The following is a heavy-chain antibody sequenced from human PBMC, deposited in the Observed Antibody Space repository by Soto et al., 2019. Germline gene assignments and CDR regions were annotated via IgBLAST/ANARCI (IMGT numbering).Heavy chain of an antibody. J-gene: IGHJ4*02. D-gene: IGHD5-18*01. CDR2: IYYSGST. CDR1: GGSISSGGYY. V-gene: IGHV4-31*03. CDR3: AREADTATKIIDY. Sequence: QVQLQESGPGLMKPSQTLSLTCTVSGGSISSGGYYWNWIRQHPGKGLEWIGYIYYSGSTYYNPSLKSRVTISVDTSKNQFSLKLSSVTAADTAVYYCAREADTATKIIDYWGQGTLVTVSS.